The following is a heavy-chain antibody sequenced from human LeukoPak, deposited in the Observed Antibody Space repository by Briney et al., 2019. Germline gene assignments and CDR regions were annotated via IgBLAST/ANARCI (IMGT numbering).Heavy chain of an antibody. J-gene: IGHJ4*02. CDR3: ARDQYYYDSSGYLFDY. CDR1: GGSISSDNYY. Sequence: SETLSLTCTVSGGSISSDNYYWGWIRQPPGKGLEFIGSIYYSGSTYYNPSLKSRVTMSVDTSKNQFSLKLSSVTAADTAVYYCARDQYYYDSSGYLFDYWGQGTLVTVSS. V-gene: IGHV4-39*07. D-gene: IGHD3-22*01. CDR2: IYYSGST.